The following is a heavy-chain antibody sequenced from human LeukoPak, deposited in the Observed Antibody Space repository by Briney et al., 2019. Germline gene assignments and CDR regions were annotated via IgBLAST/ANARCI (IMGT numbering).Heavy chain of an antibody. Sequence: SQTLSLTCTVSGASIRSGDYYWSWIRQPPGKGLEWIGYIYDSGSTYYNPSLKSRITISVDTSENRFSLKLSSVTATDTVVYYCARDCSGGSCYGAFDIWGQGTMVTVSS. D-gene: IGHD2-15*01. V-gene: IGHV4-30-4*01. CDR2: IYDSGST. J-gene: IGHJ3*02. CDR3: ARDCSGGSCYGAFDI. CDR1: GASIRSGDYY.